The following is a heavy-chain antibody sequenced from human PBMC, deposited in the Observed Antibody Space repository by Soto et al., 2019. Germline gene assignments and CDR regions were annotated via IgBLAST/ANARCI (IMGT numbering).Heavy chain of an antibody. CDR3: ARHDTIFGVVIIGGWFDP. J-gene: IGHJ5*02. V-gene: IGHV4-34*01. Sequence: PSETLSLTCAVYGGSFSGYYWSWIRQPPGKGLEWIGSIYYSGSTYYNPSLKSRVTISVDTSKNQFSLKLSSVTAADTAVYYCARHDTIFGVVIIGGWFDPWGQGTLVTVSS. CDR2: IYYSGST. CDR1: GGSFSGYY. D-gene: IGHD3-3*01.